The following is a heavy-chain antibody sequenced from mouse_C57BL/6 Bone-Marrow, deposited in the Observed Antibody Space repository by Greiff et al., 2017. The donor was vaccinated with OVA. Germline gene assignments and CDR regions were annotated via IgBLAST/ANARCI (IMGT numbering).Heavy chain of an antibody. J-gene: IGHJ4*01. V-gene: IGHV5-15*01. CDR1: GFTFTDYG. Sequence: EVQLVEPGGGLVQPGGSLKLSCAASGFTFTDYGMAWVRQAPRQGPEWVAVISNLAYSIYYADTVTGRSTISRENAKNTMYLEMSSLRSEDAAVYYYARNIDWFYAMDYWGQGTSVTVSS. D-gene: IGHD1-3*01. CDR2: ISNLAYSI. CDR3: ARNIDWFYAMDY.